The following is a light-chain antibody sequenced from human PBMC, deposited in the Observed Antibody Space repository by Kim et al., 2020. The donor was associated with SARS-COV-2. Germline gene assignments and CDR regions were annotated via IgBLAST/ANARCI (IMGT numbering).Light chain of an antibody. CDR3: YSQDRGSSHLRV. CDR1: GLSRYN. J-gene: IGLJ1*01. V-gene: IGLV3-19*01. Sequence: LGQRVRISCQGDGLSRYNASWYRHKQAQAPVLVIYSKNNRPSGFANRFSGSSSSTTTSLTFTVARAEAEADSYCYSQDRGSSHLRVFGAGTKVTVL. CDR2: SKN.